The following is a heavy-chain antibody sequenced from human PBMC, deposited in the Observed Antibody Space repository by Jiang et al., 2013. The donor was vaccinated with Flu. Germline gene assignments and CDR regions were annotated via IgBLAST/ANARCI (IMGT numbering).Heavy chain of an antibody. CDR1: GYTFTGYY. D-gene: IGHD1-26*01. V-gene: IGHV1-2*02. J-gene: IGHJ4*02. CDR3: ARAKWELPYCFDY. CDR2: INPNSGGT. Sequence: GAEVKKPGASVKVSCKASGYTFTGYYMHWVRQAPGQGLEWMGWINPNSGGTNYAQKFQGRVTMTRDTSISTAYMELSRLRSDDTAVYYCARAKWELPYCFDYWGQGTLVTVSS.